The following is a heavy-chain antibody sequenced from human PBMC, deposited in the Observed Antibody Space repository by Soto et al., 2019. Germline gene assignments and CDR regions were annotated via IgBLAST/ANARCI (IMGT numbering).Heavy chain of an antibody. J-gene: IGHJ4*02. D-gene: IGHD5-18*01. CDR3: ARSGNSNGLVFDY. CDR1: CGSISGYY. V-gene: IGHV4-59*01. CDR2: IYYGGST. Sequence: PSETLSLTCSVSCGSISGYYWSWIRQSPGKGLEWIGYIYYGGSTRHNPSLDSRVTVSADTSKNQISLRLTSVTAADTAVYYCARSGNSNGLVFDYWGQGILVTVSS.